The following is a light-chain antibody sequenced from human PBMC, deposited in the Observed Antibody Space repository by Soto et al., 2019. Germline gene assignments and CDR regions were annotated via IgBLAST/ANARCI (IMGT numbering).Light chain of an antibody. CDR3: QQYYSYPRT. V-gene: IGKV1-5*01. CDR1: QRTSCW. J-gene: IGKJ1*01. Sequence: DIQMTQSPSPLYASVGDRVTITCQACQRTSCWLAWYQQKPGKAPKLLIYDASSLESGVPSRFSGSGSGTEFTLTISSLQHDDFTTYYCQQYYSYPRTFGQGTKLDI. CDR2: DAS.